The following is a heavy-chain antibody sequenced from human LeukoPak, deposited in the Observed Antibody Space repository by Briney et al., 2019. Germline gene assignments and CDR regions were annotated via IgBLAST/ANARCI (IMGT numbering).Heavy chain of an antibody. CDR1: GFTFSSYA. CDR3: ARVAVAGIPEYYFDY. CDR2: ISYDGSNK. V-gene: IGHV3-30*04. J-gene: IGHJ4*02. Sequence: GGSLRLSCAASGFTFSSYAMHWVRRAPGKGLEWVAIISYDGSNKYYADSVKGRFTISRDNSKNTLYLQMNSLRAEDTAMYYCARVAVAGIPEYYFDYWGQGTLVTVSS. D-gene: IGHD6-19*01.